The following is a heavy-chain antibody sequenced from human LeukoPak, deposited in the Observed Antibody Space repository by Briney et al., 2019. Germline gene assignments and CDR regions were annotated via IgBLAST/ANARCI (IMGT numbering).Heavy chain of an antibody. CDR1: GGSISSYY. Sequence: SSETLSLTCTVSGGSISSYYWSWIRQPPGKGLEWIGEINHSGSTNYNPSLKSRVTISVDTSKNQFSLKLSSVTAADTAVYYCASHVAGAGYFDYWGQGTLVTVSS. CDR2: INHSGST. V-gene: IGHV4-34*01. CDR3: ASHVAGAGYFDY. J-gene: IGHJ4*02. D-gene: IGHD6-19*01.